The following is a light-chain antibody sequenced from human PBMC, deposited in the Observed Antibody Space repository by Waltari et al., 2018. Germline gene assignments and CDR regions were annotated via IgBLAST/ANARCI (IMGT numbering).Light chain of an antibody. Sequence: DIRLTPSPSSLSASVGHRVTITCRASQGISKWLAWDQQRPGKAPKVLIYEASTLQTGVPLRFSGSGSGRDFSLTITSLQPEDFATYYCQQSNSFPRTFGQGTRLDIK. CDR3: QQSNSFPRT. CDR1: QGISKW. J-gene: IGKJ5*01. V-gene: IGKV1-12*01. CDR2: EAS.